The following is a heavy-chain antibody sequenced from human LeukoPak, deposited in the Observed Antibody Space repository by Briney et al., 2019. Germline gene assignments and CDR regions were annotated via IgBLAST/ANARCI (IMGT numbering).Heavy chain of an antibody. CDR1: GFTFRSYA. CDR2: ISYDGSNK. Sequence: HPGRPLRLSCAASGFTFRSYAMHRVPQAPGKGLEWVAVISYDGSNKYYADSVKGRFTISRDNSKNTLYLQMNSLRAEVTAAHYCARERFGNYYFDYWGQGTLVTVSS. J-gene: IGHJ4*02. V-gene: IGHV3-30-3*01. D-gene: IGHD4-23*01. CDR3: ARERFGNYYFDY.